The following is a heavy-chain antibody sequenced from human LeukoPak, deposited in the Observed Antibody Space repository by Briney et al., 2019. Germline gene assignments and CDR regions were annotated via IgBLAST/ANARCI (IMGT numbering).Heavy chain of an antibody. CDR3: AGGRWLLTY. J-gene: IGHJ4*02. D-gene: IGHD3-22*01. V-gene: IGHV4-34*01. CDR1: GGSFSGYY. CDR2: INHSGST. Sequence: KPSETLSLTCAVYGGSFSGYYWSWIRQPPGKGLEWIGEINHSGSTNYNPSLKSRVTISVDTSKNQFSLKLSSVTAADTAVYYCAGGRWLLTYWGQGTLVTVSS.